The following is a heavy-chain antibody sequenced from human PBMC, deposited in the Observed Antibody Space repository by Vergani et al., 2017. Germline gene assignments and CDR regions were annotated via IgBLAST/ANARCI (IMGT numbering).Heavy chain of an antibody. V-gene: IGHV4-61*02. D-gene: IGHD5-24*01. CDR2: IATSGST. Sequence: QVQLQESGPGLVKPSQTLSLTCAVSGGPISSGNCYWSWSRQPAGKRLGWIGRIATSGSTNYNPSLKSRVTISLDTSKNQFSLKLSSVTAADTAVYYCARLDGYKFGLVDYWGQGTLVTVSS. CDR1: GGPISSGNCY. CDR3: ARLDGYKFGLVDY. J-gene: IGHJ4*02.